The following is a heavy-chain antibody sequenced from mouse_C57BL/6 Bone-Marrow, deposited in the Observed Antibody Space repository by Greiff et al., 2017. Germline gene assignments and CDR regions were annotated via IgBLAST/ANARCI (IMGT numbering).Heavy chain of an antibody. CDR1: GYTFTSYG. Sequence: QVQLQQSGAELARPGASVKLSCKASGYTFTSYGISWVKQRTGQGLEWIGEIYPRSGNTYYNEKFKGKATLTADKSSSTVYMELRSLTSEDSAVYYCARCRQLTYYYAMDYWGQGTSVTVSS. CDR2: IYPRSGNT. CDR3: ARCRQLTYYYAMDY. V-gene: IGHV1-81*01. D-gene: IGHD3-2*02. J-gene: IGHJ4*01.